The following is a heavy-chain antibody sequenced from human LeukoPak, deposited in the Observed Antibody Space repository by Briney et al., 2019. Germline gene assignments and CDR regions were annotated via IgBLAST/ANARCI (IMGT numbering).Heavy chain of an antibody. CDR3: AKVISSGSVGYYYGMDV. D-gene: IGHD6-19*01. V-gene: IGHV3-30*18. CDR2: ISIDGGDK. J-gene: IGHJ6*02. CDR1: GFTFIRHG. Sequence: GGSLRLSCAASGFTFIRHGLHWVRQAPGKGLEWVAVISIDGGDKKYADSVKGRFTISRDNSKNTLYLQMNSLRAEDTAVYYCAKVISSGSVGYYYGMDVWGQGTTVTVSS.